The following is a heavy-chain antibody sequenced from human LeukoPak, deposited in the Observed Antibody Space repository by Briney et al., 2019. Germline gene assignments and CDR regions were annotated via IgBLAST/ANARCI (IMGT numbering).Heavy chain of an antibody. CDR2: IYYSGNT. J-gene: IGHJ4*02. CDR3: ARRARATGGGDYFDY. CDR1: GGSISSYY. V-gene: IGHV4-59*08. D-gene: IGHD2-15*01. Sequence: SETLSLTCTVSGGSISSYYWTWIRQPPGKGLEWIGYIYYSGNTNYNPSLKSRVTILLDTSKNQFSLQLSSVTAADTAVYYCARRARATGGGDYFDYWGQGTLVTVSS.